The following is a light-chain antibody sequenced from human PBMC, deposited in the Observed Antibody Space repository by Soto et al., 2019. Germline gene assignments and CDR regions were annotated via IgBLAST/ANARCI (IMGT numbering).Light chain of an antibody. CDR2: EVN. J-gene: IGLJ2*01. CDR1: SSDVGNYNL. Sequence: QAVVTQPASVSGSPGQSITISCTGTSSDVGNYNLVSWYQQHPGKAPKFMIYEVNKRPSGVSNRFSGSKSGNTASLTISGLQTEDEADYYCCSYAGNSTYVLFGGGTQLTVL. CDR3: CSYAGNSTYVL. V-gene: IGLV2-23*02.